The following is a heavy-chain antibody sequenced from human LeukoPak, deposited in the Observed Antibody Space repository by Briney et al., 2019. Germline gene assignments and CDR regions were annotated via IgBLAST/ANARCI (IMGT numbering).Heavy chain of an antibody. V-gene: IGHV2-5*02. D-gene: IGHD2-2*01. J-gene: IGHJ5*02. CDR1: GFSLRTSGVG. Sequence: SGPTLVNPTQTLTLTCTFSGFSLRTSGVGVGWIRQPPGKALEWLALIYWDDDKRYSPSLKSRLTITKDTSKNQVVLTMTNMDPVDAATYYCAHSTTHSSTSPGWFDPWGQGTLVTVSS. CDR2: IYWDDDK. CDR3: AHSTTHSSTSPGWFDP.